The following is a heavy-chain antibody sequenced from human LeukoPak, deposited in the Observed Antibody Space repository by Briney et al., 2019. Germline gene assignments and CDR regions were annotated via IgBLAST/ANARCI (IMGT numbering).Heavy chain of an antibody. CDR3: ARVRGYAGTEVDY. CDR1: GYTFISYD. J-gene: IGHJ4*02. V-gene: IGHV1-8*01. D-gene: IGHD3-10*01. Sequence: ASVKVSCKASGYTFISYDIHWVRQATGQGLEWMGWMNPNSGNTGYAQKFQGRVTMTRNTSISTAYMELSSLRSEDTAVYYCARVRGYAGTEVDYWGQGTLVTVSS. CDR2: MNPNSGNT.